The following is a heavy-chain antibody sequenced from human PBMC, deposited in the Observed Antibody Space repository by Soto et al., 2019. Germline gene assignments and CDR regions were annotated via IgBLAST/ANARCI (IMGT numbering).Heavy chain of an antibody. D-gene: IGHD3-22*01. CDR2: IYYSGST. CDR3: ARDNHYDSSGTVDY. Sequence: SETLPLTCTVSGGSIRSYYWSWIRQPPGKGLEWIGYIYYSGSTKYNPSLKSRVTISVDTSKDQFSLKLSSVTAADTAVHYCARDNHYDSSGTVDYWGQGTRVTVS. CDR1: GGSIRSYY. J-gene: IGHJ4*02. V-gene: IGHV4-59*01.